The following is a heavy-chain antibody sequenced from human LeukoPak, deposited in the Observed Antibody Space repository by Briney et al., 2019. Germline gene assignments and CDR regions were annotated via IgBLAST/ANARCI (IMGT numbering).Heavy chain of an antibody. J-gene: IGHJ5*02. D-gene: IGHD2-2*01. CDR3: ARDRGDIVVVPAAMRQNWFDP. V-gene: IGHV4-34*01. CDR2: INHSGST. Sequence: SETLSLTCAVYGGSFSGYYWSWIRQPPGKGLEWIGEINHSGSTNYNPSLKSRVTISVDTSKNQFSLKLTSVTPADTAVYYCARDRGDIVVVPAAMRQNWFDPWGQGTLVTVSS. CDR1: GGSFSGYY.